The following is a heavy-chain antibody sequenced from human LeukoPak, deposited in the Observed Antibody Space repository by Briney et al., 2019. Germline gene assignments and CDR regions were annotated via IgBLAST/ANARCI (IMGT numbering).Heavy chain of an antibody. Sequence: SVKVSCKASGGTFSSYAISWVRQAPGQGLEWMGGIIPIFGTANYAQKLQGRVTMTTDTSTSTAYMELRSLRSDDTAVYYCARGHGFGAPFVYWGQGTLVTVSS. D-gene: IGHD3-3*01. V-gene: IGHV1-69*05. CDR3: ARGHGFGAPFVY. J-gene: IGHJ4*02. CDR2: IIPIFGTA. CDR1: GGTFSSYA.